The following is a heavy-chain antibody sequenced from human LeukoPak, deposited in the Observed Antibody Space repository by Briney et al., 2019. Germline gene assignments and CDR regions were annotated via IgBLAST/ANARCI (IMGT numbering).Heavy chain of an antibody. D-gene: IGHD3-22*01. CDR1: GGTFSSYA. V-gene: IGHV1-69*05. J-gene: IGHJ4*02. CDR3: ARVEDSSGYVDY. Sequence: SVKVSCKASGGTFSSYAISRVRQAPGQGLEWMGGIIPIFGTANYAQKFQGRVTITTDESTSTAYMELSSLRSEDTAVYYCARVEDSSGYVDYWGQGTLVTVSS. CDR2: IIPIFGTA.